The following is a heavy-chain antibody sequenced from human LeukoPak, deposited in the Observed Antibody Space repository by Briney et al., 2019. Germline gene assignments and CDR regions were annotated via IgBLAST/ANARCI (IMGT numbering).Heavy chain of an antibody. J-gene: IGHJ4*02. CDR3: AREEMLGYCSSTSCYSPYYFDY. Sequence: PSETLSLTCTVSGGSISSYYWSWIRQPPGKGLEWIGYIYYSGSTNYNPSLKSRVTISVDTSKNQFSLKLSSVTAADTAAYYCAREEMLGYCSSTSCYSPYYFDYWGQGTLVTVSS. V-gene: IGHV4-59*01. D-gene: IGHD2-2*02. CDR1: GGSISSYY. CDR2: IYYSGST.